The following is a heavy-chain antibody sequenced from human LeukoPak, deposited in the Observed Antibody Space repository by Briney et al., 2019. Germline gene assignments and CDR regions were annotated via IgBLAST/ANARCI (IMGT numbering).Heavy chain of an antibody. D-gene: IGHD5-12*01. V-gene: IGHV4-59*12. CDR1: GGSISSYY. CDR3: ARAWLPRFDY. CDR2: IYYSGST. J-gene: IGHJ4*02. Sequence: PSETLSLTCTVSGGSISSYYWSWIRQPPGKGLEWIGYIYYSGSTNYNPSLKSRVTISVDTSKNQFSLKLSSVTAADTAVYYCARAWLPRFDYWGQGTLVTVSS.